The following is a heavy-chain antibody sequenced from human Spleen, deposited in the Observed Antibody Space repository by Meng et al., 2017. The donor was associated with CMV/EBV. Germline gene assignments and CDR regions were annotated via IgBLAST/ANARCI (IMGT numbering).Heavy chain of an antibody. D-gene: IGHD6-13*01. V-gene: IGHV3-48*04. J-gene: IGHJ4*02. CDR3: AREPGREQQLLFDY. CDR1: GFTFSSYS. Sequence: GESLKISCAASGFTFSSYSMNWVRQAPGKGLEWVSYISSSSSTIYYADSVKGRFTISRDNAKNTLYLQMNSLRAEDTAVYYCAREPGREQQLLFDYWGQGTLVTVSS. CDR2: ISSSSSTI.